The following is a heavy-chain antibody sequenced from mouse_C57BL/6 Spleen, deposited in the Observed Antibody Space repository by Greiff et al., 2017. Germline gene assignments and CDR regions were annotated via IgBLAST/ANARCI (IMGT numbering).Heavy chain of an antibody. Sequence: EVQLQQSGPVLVKPGASVKMSCKASGYTFTDYYMNWVKQSHGKSLEWIGVINPYNGGTSYNQKFKGKATLTVDQYSSTSSMALNSLTSEASAVYYCAGDDYDGFYFDYCGQGTTLTVSS. J-gene: IGHJ2*01. CDR3: AGDDYDGFYFDY. V-gene: IGHV1-19*01. CDR1: GYTFTDYY. CDR2: INPYNGGT. D-gene: IGHD2-4*01.